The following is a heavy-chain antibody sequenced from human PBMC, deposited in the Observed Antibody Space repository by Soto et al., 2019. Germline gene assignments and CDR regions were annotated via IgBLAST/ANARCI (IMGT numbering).Heavy chain of an antibody. V-gene: IGHV1-3*05. CDR2: INAGNGNT. J-gene: IGHJ4*02. D-gene: IGHD6-19*01. CDR3: ARAVAVAADFDY. Sequence: QVQLVQSGAEEKKPGASVKVSCKASGYTFTGYAMHGVRQAPGQRLEWMGWINAGNGNTKYSQKFQGRVTITRDTSASAAYLELSSLRSEDTAVYYSARAVAVAADFDYWGQGTLVTVSS. CDR1: GYTFTGYA.